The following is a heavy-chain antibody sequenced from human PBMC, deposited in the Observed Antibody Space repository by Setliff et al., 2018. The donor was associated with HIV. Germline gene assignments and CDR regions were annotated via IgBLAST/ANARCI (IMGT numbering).Heavy chain of an antibody. CDR2: INPSGGIT. D-gene: IGHD4-17*01. J-gene: IGHJ4*02. CDR3: ASAPLTTVTTGPRYYLDS. V-gene: IGHV1-46*01. Sequence: GASVKVSCKAAGYTLTNYHMHWVRQAPGQGLEWMGVINPSGGITTSAQKFLGRVTMTKDTSTSTVYMEVSNLKSGDTAVYYCASAPLTTVTTGPRYYLDSWGQGTLVTVSS. CDR1: GYTLTNYH.